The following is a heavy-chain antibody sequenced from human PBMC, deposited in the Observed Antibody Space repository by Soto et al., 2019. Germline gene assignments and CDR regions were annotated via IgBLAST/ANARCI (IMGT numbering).Heavy chain of an antibody. CDR1: GYTFTGYY. CDR3: ARANSSSWYSNGMDV. Sequence: ASVKVSCKASGYTFTGYYMHWVRQAPGQGLAWMGWINPNSGGTNYAQKFQGWVTMTRDTSISTAYMELSRLRSDDTAVYYCARANSSSWYSNGMDVWGQGTTVTVSS. CDR2: INPNSGGT. D-gene: IGHD6-13*01. V-gene: IGHV1-2*04. J-gene: IGHJ6*02.